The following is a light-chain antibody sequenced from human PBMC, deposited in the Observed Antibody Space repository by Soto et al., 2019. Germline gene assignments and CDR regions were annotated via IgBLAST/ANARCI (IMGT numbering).Light chain of an antibody. Sequence: QSALTQPASVSGSPGQSITISCTGTSSDVGAYNFVSWYQQHPGKAPKLIIYQVTYRPSGVSNRFSGSKSGNTASLTISGLQAEDEADYYCKSFRGGNDMIFGGGTKLTVL. V-gene: IGLV2-14*01. CDR2: QVT. CDR1: SSDVGAYNF. CDR3: KSFRGGNDMI. J-gene: IGLJ2*01.